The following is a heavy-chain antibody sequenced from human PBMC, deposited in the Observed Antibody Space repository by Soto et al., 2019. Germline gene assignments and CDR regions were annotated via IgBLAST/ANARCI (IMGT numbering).Heavy chain of an antibody. CDR3: ATLPGYSGYDAFDI. D-gene: IGHD5-12*01. Sequence: VASVKVSCKASGYTFTGYYMHWVRQAPGQGLEWMGWINPNSGGTNYAQKFQGRVTMTRDTSISTAYMELSRLRSDDTAVYYCATLPGYSGYDAFDIWGQGTMVTVSS. J-gene: IGHJ3*02. V-gene: IGHV1-2*02. CDR2: INPNSGGT. CDR1: GYTFTGYY.